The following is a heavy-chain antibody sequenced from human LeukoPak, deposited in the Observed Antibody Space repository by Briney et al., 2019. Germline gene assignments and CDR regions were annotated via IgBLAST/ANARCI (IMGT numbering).Heavy chain of an antibody. CDR2: INHSGST. J-gene: IGHJ5*02. V-gene: IGHV4-34*01. D-gene: IGHD3-3*01. CDR1: GGSFSGYY. CDR3: ARAPVLRFLEWLSA. Sequence: SETLPLTCAVYGGSFSGYYWSWIRQPPGKGLEWIGEINHSGSTNYNPSLKSRVTISVDTSKNQFSLKLSSVTAADTAVYYCARAPVLRFLEWLSAWGQGTLVTVSS.